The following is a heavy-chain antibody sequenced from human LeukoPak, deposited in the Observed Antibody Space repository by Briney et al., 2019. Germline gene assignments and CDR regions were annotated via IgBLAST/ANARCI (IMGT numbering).Heavy chain of an antibody. CDR1: GFTFDDYA. CDR3: ARDSTRFDY. V-gene: IGHV3-9*01. J-gene: IGHJ4*02. Sequence: GRSLRLSCAASGFTFDDYAMHWVRQAPGKGLEWVSGISWNSGSIGYADSVKGRSTISRDNAKNSLYLQMNSLRAEDTAVYYCARDSTRFDYWGQGTLVTVSS. CDR2: ISWNSGSI.